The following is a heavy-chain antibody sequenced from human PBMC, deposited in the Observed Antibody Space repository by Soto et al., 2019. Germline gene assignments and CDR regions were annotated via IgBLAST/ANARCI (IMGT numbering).Heavy chain of an antibody. CDR1: GFLFSNAW. V-gene: IGHV3-15*01. Sequence: EVKLAESGGGLAKPGGSLRLSCAASGFLFSNAWMSWVRQGPGKGLEWVARIKSQSDGGATEYAAVVKGRFTISRDDSNNAGYLQMDSLTSDDTGVYYCRTDPIKLWPYDYWGQGTPVTVSS. D-gene: IGHD3-16*01. J-gene: IGHJ4*02. CDR3: RTDPIKLWPYDY. CDR2: IKSQSDGGAT.